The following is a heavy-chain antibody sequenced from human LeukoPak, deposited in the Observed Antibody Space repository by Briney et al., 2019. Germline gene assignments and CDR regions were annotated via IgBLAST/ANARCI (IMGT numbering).Heavy chain of an antibody. J-gene: IGHJ3*02. V-gene: IGHV1-18*01. CDR2: ISAYNGNT. CDR3: ARAHLGRWLKSPPYFDI. D-gene: IGHD5-24*01. Sequence: GASVKVSCKASGYTFTSYGISWVRQAPGQGLEWMGWISAYNGNTDYAQKLQGRVTMTTDTSTSTAYMELSSLRSEDTAVYYCARAHLGRWLKSPPYFDIWGQGTMVTVSS. CDR1: GYTFTSYG.